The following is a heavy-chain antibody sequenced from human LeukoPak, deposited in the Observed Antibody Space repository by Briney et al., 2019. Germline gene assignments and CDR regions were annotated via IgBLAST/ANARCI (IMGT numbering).Heavy chain of an antibody. J-gene: IGHJ4*02. V-gene: IGHV1-8*01. D-gene: IGHD4-17*01. CDR3: ARSVTTVTTYFDY. CDR2: MNPNNGNT. Sequence: ASVKVSCKASGYTFTSYDINWVQKATGQGLEWMGWMNPNNGNTGYAQKFQGRVTMTRNTSISTAYMELSSLRSEGTAVYYCARSVTTVTTYFDYWGQGTLVTVSS. CDR1: GYTFTSYD.